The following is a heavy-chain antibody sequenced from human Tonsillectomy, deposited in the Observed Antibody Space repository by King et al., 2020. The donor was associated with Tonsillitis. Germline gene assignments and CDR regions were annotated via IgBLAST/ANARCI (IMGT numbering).Heavy chain of an antibody. CDR3: ARDTVAGPDY. Sequence: VQLVESGGGVVQPGRSLRLSCAASGFTFSSYAMHWVRQAPGKGLEWVAVISYDGSNKYYADSVKGRFTISRDNSKNTLYLQMNSLRAEDTAVYYCARDTVAGPDYWGQGTLVTVSS. CDR2: ISYDGSNK. J-gene: IGHJ4*02. D-gene: IGHD1-1*01. CDR1: GFTFSSYA. V-gene: IGHV3-30*01.